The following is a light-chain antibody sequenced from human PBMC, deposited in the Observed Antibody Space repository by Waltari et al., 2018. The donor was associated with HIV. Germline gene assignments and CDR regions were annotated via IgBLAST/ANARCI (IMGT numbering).Light chain of an antibody. J-gene: IGLJ2*01. CDR1: SSNIGKTF. CDR2: DNN. Sequence: QSVLTQPPSVSAAPGQKVTISCSGSSSNIGKTFVSWYKQLPGAAPKPLIYDNNERPSGIPDRFSGSKSGTSATLGITGLQTGDEADYYCGTWDSSLSGVVFGGGTKLTVL. V-gene: IGLV1-51*01. CDR3: GTWDSSLSGVV.